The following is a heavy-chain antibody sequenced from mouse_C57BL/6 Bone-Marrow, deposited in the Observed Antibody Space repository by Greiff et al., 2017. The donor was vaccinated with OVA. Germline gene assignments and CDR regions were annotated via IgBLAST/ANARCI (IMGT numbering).Heavy chain of an antibody. CDR1: GYSITSGYY. Sequence: EVKLMESGPGLVKPSQSLSLTCSVTGYSITSGYYWNWIRQFPGNKLEWMGYISYDGSNNYNPSLKNRISITRDTSKNQFFLKLNSVTTEDTATYYCAGSLIYYYGSSSFAYWGQGTLVTVSA. CDR2: ISYDGSN. V-gene: IGHV3-6*01. D-gene: IGHD1-1*01. CDR3: AGSLIYYYGSSSFAY. J-gene: IGHJ3*01.